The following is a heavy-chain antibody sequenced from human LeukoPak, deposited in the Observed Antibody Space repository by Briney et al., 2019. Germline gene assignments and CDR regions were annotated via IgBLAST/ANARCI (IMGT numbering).Heavy chain of an antibody. CDR2: IYTSGST. D-gene: IGHD2-15*01. J-gene: IGHJ6*03. Sequence: RASETLSLTCTVSGGSISSGSYYWSWIRQPAGKGLEWIGRIYTSGSTNYNPSLKSRVTISVDTSKNQFSLKLISVTAADTAAYYCARDLTGGGSTYYYYYMDVWGKGTTVTVSS. CDR1: GGSISSGSYY. CDR3: ARDLTGGGSTYYYYYMDV. V-gene: IGHV4-61*02.